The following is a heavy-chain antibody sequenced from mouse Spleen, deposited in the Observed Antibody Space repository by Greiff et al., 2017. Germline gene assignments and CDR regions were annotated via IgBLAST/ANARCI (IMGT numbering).Heavy chain of an antibody. V-gene: IGHV5-9*04. J-gene: IGHJ4*01. CDR3: ARTNDGYYPYAMDY. CDR1: GFTFSSYA. Sequence: EVKLVESGGGLVKLGGSLKLSCAASGFTFSSYAMSWVRQTPEKRLEWVATISSGGGNTYYPDSVKGRFTISRDNAKNTLYLQMSSLKSEDTSMDYCARTNDGYYPYAMDYWGQGTPVTGPS. D-gene: IGHD2-3*01. CDR2: ISSGGGNT.